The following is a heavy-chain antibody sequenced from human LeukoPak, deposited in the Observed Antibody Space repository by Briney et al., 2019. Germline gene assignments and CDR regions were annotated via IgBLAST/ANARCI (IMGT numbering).Heavy chain of an antibody. D-gene: IGHD2-8*01. CDR2: ISSSGSTI. CDR3: ARYCTNGLCYTPGYYFDY. V-gene: IGHV3-48*03. CDR1: GFTFSSYE. Sequence: GGSLRLSCAASGFTFSSYEMNWVRQAPGKGLEWVSYISSSGSTIYYADSVKGRFTISRDNAKNSLYLQMNSLRAEDTAVYYCARYCTNGLCYTPGYYFDYWGQGTLVTVSS. J-gene: IGHJ4*02.